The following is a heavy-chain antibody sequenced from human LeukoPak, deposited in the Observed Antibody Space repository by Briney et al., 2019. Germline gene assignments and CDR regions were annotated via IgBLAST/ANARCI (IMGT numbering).Heavy chain of an antibody. CDR1: GGSISSYY. V-gene: IGHV4-59*08. CDR3: SRGGSYYGY. Sequence: SETLSLTCSVSGGSISSYYWSWIRQPPGKGLEWIGNIYYSGSTNYNPSLKSRVTISIDTSKSQFSPQLSSVTAADTAVYYCSRGGSYYGYWGQGTLVTVSS. D-gene: IGHD1-26*01. J-gene: IGHJ4*02. CDR2: IYYSGST.